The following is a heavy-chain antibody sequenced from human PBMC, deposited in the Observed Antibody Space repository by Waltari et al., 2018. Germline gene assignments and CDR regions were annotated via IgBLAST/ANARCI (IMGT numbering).Heavy chain of an antibody. CDR1: GTSINTASYY. Sequence: QLQLQESGPRLVKPAETLSRTGSAPGTSINTASYYWGWIRQSPGKTLEWIGSVHSTGNTYYNPSLKSRLSISIDASKNQFSLNLTSVTTADTATYFCARRWGGRLGPNKDRPPFDYWGQGTLVTVSS. CDR3: ARRWGGRLGPNKDRPPFDY. CDR2: VHSTGNT. V-gene: IGHV4-39*01. J-gene: IGHJ4*02. D-gene: IGHD3-16*01.